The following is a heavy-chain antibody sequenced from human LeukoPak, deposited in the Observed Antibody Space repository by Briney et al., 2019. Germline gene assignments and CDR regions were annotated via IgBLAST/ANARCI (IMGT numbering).Heavy chain of an antibody. Sequence: ASVKVSCKASGYSFTSFAMNWVRQAPGQGLEWMGWINTNTGNPTYARGFAGRFVFSLDTSVSTAYLQISGLEAEDTAVYYCAGGRDCSGGNCYSDYWGQGTLVTVSS. CDR1: GYSFTSFA. CDR2: INTNTGNP. J-gene: IGHJ4*02. V-gene: IGHV7-4-1*01. CDR3: AGGRDCSGGNCYSDY. D-gene: IGHD2-15*01.